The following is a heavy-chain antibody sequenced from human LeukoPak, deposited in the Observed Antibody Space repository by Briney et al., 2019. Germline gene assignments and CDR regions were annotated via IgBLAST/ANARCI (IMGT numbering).Heavy chain of an antibody. Sequence: GGSLRLSCAASGFTFSDYYMNWIRQAPGKGLEWVSYISSSSSYTSYADSVKGRFTISRDNAKNSLYLQMNSLRAEDTAVYYCARGSAYYDILTGYQAPWGQGTLVTVSS. CDR2: ISSSSSYT. CDR1: GFTFSDYY. CDR3: ARGSAYYDILTGYQAP. V-gene: IGHV3-11*06. J-gene: IGHJ5*02. D-gene: IGHD3-9*01.